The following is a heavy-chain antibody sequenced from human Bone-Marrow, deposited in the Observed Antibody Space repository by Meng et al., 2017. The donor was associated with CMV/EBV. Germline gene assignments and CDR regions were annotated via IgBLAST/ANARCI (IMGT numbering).Heavy chain of an antibody. J-gene: IGHJ6*02. V-gene: IGHV1-69*05. CDR3: ARGFSLEWLPIRMGYYYGMDV. CDR1: GGTFSSYA. CDR2: IIPIFGTA. Sequence: SVKVSCKASGGTFSSYAISWVRQAPGQGLEWMGGIIPIFGTANYAQKFQGRVTITTDESTSTAYMELSSLRSEDTAVYYCARGFSLEWLPIRMGYYYGMDVWGQGTTVTVYS. D-gene: IGHD3-3*01.